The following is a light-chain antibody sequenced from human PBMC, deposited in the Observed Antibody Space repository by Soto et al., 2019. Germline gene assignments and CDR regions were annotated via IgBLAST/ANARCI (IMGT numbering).Light chain of an antibody. Sequence: EIAMTQSPATLSVSLGERATLSCRASQYISNNLAWYQQRPGHAPNLLIYGASTRATGVPARFSGSGSGTDYLLSISGLQSEDSAVYYCQQYNHWSSITFGQGTRLEIK. CDR2: GAS. CDR1: QYISNN. J-gene: IGKJ5*01. CDR3: QQYNHWSSIT. V-gene: IGKV3-15*01.